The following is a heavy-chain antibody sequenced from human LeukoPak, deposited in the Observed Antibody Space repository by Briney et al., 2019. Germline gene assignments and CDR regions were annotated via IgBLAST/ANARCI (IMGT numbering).Heavy chain of an antibody. CDR1: GGTFSNYA. CDR2: SISIFGAT. Sequence: SVKVSCKASGGTFSNYAISWVRQAPGQGLEWMGGSISIFGATKYAQKFQGRVTIATDESTSTAYMELSSLRSEDTAVYYCARGRWLQLYYMDVWGKGTTVTVSS. CDR3: ARGRWLQLYYMDV. V-gene: IGHV1-69*05. J-gene: IGHJ6*03. D-gene: IGHD5-24*01.